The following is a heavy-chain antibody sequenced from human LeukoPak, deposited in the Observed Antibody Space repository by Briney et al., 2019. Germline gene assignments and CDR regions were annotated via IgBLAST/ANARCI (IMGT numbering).Heavy chain of an antibody. D-gene: IGHD4-17*01. CDR1: GFTVSSNY. Sequence: GGSLRLSCAASGFTVSSNYMSWVRQAPGKGLEWVSVIYSGGSTYYADSVKGRFTISSDNSKNTLYLQMNSLRAEDTAVYYCAKGVTYYPTVSTGGVGFDPWGQGTLVTVSS. V-gene: IGHV3-66*01. J-gene: IGHJ5*02. CDR2: IYSGGST. CDR3: AKGVTYYPTVSTGGVGFDP.